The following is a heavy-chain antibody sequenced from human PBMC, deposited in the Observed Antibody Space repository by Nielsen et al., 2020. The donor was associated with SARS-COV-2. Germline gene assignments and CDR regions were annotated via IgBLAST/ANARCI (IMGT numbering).Heavy chain of an antibody. J-gene: IGHJ4*02. CDR2: INSAGSIT. CDR1: GFTFSDYW. CDR3: ASRQDGYNYDTQ. D-gene: IGHD5-24*01. Sequence: GESLKISCEASGFTFSDYWMHWVRQIPGKGLVWISRINSAGSITTYEDSVKGRFTISRDNARNTLYLQMSGLRAEDTGVYYCASRQDGYNYDTQWGQGTRVTVSS. V-gene: IGHV3-74*01.